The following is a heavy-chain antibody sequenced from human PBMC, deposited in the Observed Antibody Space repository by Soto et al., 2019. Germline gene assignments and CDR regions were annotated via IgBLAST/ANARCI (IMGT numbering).Heavy chain of an antibody. D-gene: IGHD3-10*01. J-gene: IGHJ3*02. Sequence: GKGLEWIGEIYHSGSTNYNPSLKSRVTISVDKSKNQFSLKLSSVTAADTAVYYCARDPTRFGKLFVHAASDILLQRTTV. CDR2: IYHSGST. V-gene: IGHV4-4*02. CDR3: ARDPTRFGKLFVHAASDI.